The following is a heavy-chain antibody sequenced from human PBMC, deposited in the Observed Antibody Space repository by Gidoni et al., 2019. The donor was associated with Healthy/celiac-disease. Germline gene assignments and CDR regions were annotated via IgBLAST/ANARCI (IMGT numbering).Heavy chain of an antibody. J-gene: IGHJ6*02. V-gene: IGHV4-38-2*02. CDR2: IYHSGST. CDR1: GYSISSGYY. Sequence: QVQLQESGPGLVKPSETLSLTCTVSGYSISSGYYWGWIRQPPGKGLEWIGSIYHSGSTYYNPSLKSRVTISVDTSKNQFSLKLSSVTAADTAVYYCARVAVAGRYYYGMDVWGQGTTVTVSS. CDR3: ARVAVAGRYYYGMDV. D-gene: IGHD6-19*01.